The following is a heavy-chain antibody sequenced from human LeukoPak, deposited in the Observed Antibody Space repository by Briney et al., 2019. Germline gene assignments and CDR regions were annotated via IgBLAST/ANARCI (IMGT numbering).Heavy chain of an antibody. CDR3: ARQDYDILTGYYGYYFDS. Sequence: SETLSLTCAVSGYSISSGYYWGWIRQPPGKGLEWIGSIYHSGSTYYNPSLKSRVTISVDTSKNQFSLKLSSVTAADTAVYYCARQDYDILTGYYGYYFDSWGQGTLVTVSS. J-gene: IGHJ4*02. CDR2: IYHSGST. CDR1: GYSISSGYY. D-gene: IGHD3-9*01. V-gene: IGHV4-38-2*01.